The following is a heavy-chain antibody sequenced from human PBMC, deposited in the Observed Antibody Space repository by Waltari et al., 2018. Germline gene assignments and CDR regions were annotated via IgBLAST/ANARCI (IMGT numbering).Heavy chain of an antibody. V-gene: IGHV4-59*01. D-gene: IGHD1-26*01. J-gene: IGHJ6*03. CDR1: GGSISSNY. CDR3: AATDYYYYYMDV. Sequence: QVQLQESGPGLVKPSETLSLTCTVSGGSISSNYWSWIRQPPGKGLEWIGYIYYSGSTNYNPSLKSRVTISVDTSKNQFSLKLSSVTAADTAVYYCAATDYYYYYMDVWGKGTTVTVSS. CDR2: IYYSGST.